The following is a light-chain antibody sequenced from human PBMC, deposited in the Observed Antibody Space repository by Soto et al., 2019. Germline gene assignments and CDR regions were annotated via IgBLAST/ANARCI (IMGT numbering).Light chain of an antibody. CDR2: RNS. CDR3: EAWDDSLKGEL. CDR1: SSNIGSNF. V-gene: IGLV1-47*01. J-gene: IGLJ3*02. Sequence: QSVLTQPPSASGTPGQTVIISCSGNSSNIGSNFVFWYRQLPGAAPTLLIYRNSQRPSGVPDRFSGSKSGTSASRAISGLRSEDEAQHYWEAWDDSLKGELFGGGTKLTVL.